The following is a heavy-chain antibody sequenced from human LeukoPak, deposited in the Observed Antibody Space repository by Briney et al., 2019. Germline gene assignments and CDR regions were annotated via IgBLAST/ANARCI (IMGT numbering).Heavy chain of an antibody. J-gene: IGHJ4*02. V-gene: IGHV3-30*04. CDR1: GFTFSSYA. CDR3: ARDQYTTYSSSDRVPLFGY. CDR2: ISYGGSNK. Sequence: GRSLRLSCAAPGFTFSSYAMHWVRQAPGKGLEWVAVISYGGSNKYYADSVKGRFTISRDNSKNTLYLQMNSLRAEDTAVYYCARDQYTTYSSSDRVPLFGYWGQGTLVTVSS. D-gene: IGHD6-13*01.